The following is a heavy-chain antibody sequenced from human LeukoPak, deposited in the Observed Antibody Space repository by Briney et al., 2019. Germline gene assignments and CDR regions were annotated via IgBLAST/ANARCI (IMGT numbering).Heavy chain of an antibody. D-gene: IGHD4-23*01. V-gene: IGHV3-66*01. J-gene: IGHJ6*02. CDR3: ARDNRLAKTTTVAIYYYFGMDV. Sequence: PGGSLRLSCAASGFTVSSNYMSWVRQAPGKGPEWVSVIYSSGRTYYADSVKDRFTISRDTSKNTLFLQMNSLSPEDTAVYYCARDNRLAKTTTVAIYYYFGMDVWGQGTTVTVSS. CDR1: GFTVSSNY. CDR2: IYSSGRT.